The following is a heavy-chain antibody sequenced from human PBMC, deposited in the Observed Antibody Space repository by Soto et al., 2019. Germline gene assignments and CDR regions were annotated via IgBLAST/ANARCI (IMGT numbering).Heavy chain of an antibody. J-gene: IGHJ4*02. CDR2: IYYSGST. CDR3: ARTIDDSSGYYFIDY. V-gene: IGHV4-31*03. D-gene: IGHD3-22*01. CDR1: GGSISSGGYY. Sequence: SETLSLTCTVSGGSISSGGYYWSWIRQHPGKGLEWIGYIYYSGSTYYNPSLKSRVTISVDTSKNQFSLKLSSVTAADTAVYYCARTIDDSSGYYFIDYWGQGTLVTVSS.